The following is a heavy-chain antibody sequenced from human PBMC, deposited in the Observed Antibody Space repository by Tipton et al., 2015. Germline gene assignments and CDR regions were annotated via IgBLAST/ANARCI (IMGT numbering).Heavy chain of an antibody. CDR3: VKDGYYYDSGGYSPLDY. CDR2: ITTNGYST. Sequence: SLRLSCSAAGFTLSRYAMNWVRQAPGEGLEYVSAITTNGYSTYYADSVRGRFTISRDNSKNTLYLQMSSLRAEDTAVYYCVKDGYYYDSGGYSPLDYWGQGTLVTVSS. D-gene: IGHD3-22*01. J-gene: IGHJ4*02. V-gene: IGHV3-64D*08. CDR1: GFTLSRYA.